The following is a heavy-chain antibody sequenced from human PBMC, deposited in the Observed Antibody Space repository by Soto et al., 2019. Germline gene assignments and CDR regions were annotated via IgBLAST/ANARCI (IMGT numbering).Heavy chain of an antibody. J-gene: IGHJ5*02. CDR1: GGSISSGGYY. D-gene: IGHD3-10*01. CDR3: ARTSITMVRGVIENWFDP. CDR2: IYYSGST. Sequence: QVQLQESGPGLVKPSQTLSLTCTVSGGSISSGGYYWSWIRQHPGKGLEGIGYIYYSGSTYYNPSLKSRVTISVDTSKNQFSLKLSSVTAADTAVYYCARTSITMVRGVIENWFDPWGQGTLVTVSS. V-gene: IGHV4-31*03.